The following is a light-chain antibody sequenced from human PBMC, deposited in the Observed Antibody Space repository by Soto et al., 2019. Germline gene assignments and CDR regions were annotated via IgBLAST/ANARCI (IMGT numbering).Light chain of an antibody. CDR2: GAS. J-gene: IGKJ2*01. Sequence: IVMTQSPATLSVSPGERATHSCRASQSVSSYLAWYQQKPGQAPRLLIYGASTRATGIPDRFSGSGSGTEFTLTISSLQSEDFAVYHCQQYNNWPPFFGQGTKLEIK. CDR3: QQYNNWPPF. CDR1: QSVSSY. V-gene: IGKV3-15*01.